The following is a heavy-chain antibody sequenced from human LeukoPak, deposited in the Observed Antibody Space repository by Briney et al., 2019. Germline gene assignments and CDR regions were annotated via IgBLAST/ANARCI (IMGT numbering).Heavy chain of an antibody. CDR2: IYSGGNT. Sequence: SGGSLRLSCAASGFTVSRNYMSWVGQAPGKGLEWVSVIYSGGNTYYADFVKGRFTISRDNSKNTLYLQINSLTAEDTAVYYCANLPRGDYWGLGTLVTVSS. V-gene: IGHV3-53*01. CDR1: GFTVSRNY. CDR3: ANLPRGDY. J-gene: IGHJ4*02. D-gene: IGHD3-10*01.